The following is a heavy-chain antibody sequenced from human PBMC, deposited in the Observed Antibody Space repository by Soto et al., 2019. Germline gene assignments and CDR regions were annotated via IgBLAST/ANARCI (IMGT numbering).Heavy chain of an antibody. CDR3: TRRAAAAAVVPYGMDV. CDR1: GFTFSGSA. J-gene: IGHJ6*02. V-gene: IGHV3-73*01. D-gene: IGHD6-13*01. CDR2: IRSKANSYAT. Sequence: GGSLRLSCAASGFTFSGSAMHWVRQASGKGLGWVGRIRSKANSYATAYAASVKGRCTISRDDSKNTAYLQMNSLKTEDTAVYYCTRRAAAAAVVPYGMDVWGQGTTVTVSS.